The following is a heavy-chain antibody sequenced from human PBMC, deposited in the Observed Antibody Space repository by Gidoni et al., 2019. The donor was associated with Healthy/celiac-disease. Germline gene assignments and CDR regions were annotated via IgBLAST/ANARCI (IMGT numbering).Heavy chain of an antibody. CDR3: ASQPRGYYYYGMDV. J-gene: IGHJ6*02. CDR1: GGSIRRGSYY. Sequence: QVQLQESGPGLVKPSQTLSLTCPVPGGSIRRGSYYRSWIRQPAGKGLEWIERIYTSGSTNYNPSLKSRVTISVDTSKNQFSLKLSSVTAADTAVYYCASQPRGYYYYGMDVWGQGTTVTVSS. V-gene: IGHV4-61*02. CDR2: IYTSGST. D-gene: IGHD3-10*01.